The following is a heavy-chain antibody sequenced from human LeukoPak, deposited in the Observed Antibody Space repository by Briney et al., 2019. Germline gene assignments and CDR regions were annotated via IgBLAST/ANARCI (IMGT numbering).Heavy chain of an antibody. CDR2: IYYSGST. D-gene: IGHD3-10*01. V-gene: IGHV4-39*01. J-gene: IGHJ4*02. CDR3: AARGDHHSDC. Sequence: SETLSLTCAVSGVSISSSSYYWGWIRQPPGKGLEWIGSIYYSGSTYYNPSLKSRVTISVDTSKNQFSLKLSSVTAADTAVYYCAARGDHHSDCWGQGTLVTVSS. CDR1: GVSISSSSYY.